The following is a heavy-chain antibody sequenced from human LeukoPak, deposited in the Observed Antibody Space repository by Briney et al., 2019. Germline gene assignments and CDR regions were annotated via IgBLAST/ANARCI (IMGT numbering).Heavy chain of an antibody. D-gene: IGHD2-2*01. V-gene: IGHV4-59*11. J-gene: IGHJ4*02. Sequence: SETLSLTCTVSGGSISSHYWSWIRQPPGKGLEWIGYIYYSGSTNYNPSLKSRVTISVDTSKNQFSLKLRSVTAADAAVYYCARGVVPAAMSYWGQGTLVTVSS. CDR2: IYYSGST. CDR3: ARGVVPAAMSY. CDR1: GGSISSHY.